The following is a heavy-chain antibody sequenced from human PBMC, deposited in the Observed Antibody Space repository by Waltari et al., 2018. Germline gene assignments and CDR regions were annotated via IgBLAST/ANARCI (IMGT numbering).Heavy chain of an antibody. Sequence: QVQLAESGGGLVKSGGSVRIFCEASGFTFSDHYMSWIRQTPGKGLEWISYISSLASTFDYADSVKGRFTISRDNAKNSLYLQMNSLRVEDTAVYYCARHRGYCTSTNCYFYDYYAMDVWGQGTTVTVSS. CDR1: GFTFSDHY. J-gene: IGHJ6*02. CDR3: ARHRGYCTSTNCYFYDYYAMDV. D-gene: IGHD2-2*01. CDR2: ISSLASTF. V-gene: IGHV3-11*01.